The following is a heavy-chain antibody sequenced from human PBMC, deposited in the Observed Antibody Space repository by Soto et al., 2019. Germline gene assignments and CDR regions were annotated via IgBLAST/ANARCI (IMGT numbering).Heavy chain of an antibody. CDR2: ISGSGDST. CDR3: ARDVDWACDH. V-gene: IGHV3-23*01. Sequence: GGSLRLSCAASGFTFSSYAMTWVRQAPGKGLEWVSAISGSGDSTYYADSVKGRFAISRDNAKNSLYLQMTSLRAEDTAVYYCARDVDWACDHWGQGTLVTVSS. J-gene: IGHJ4*02. CDR1: GFTFSSYA. D-gene: IGHD3-9*01.